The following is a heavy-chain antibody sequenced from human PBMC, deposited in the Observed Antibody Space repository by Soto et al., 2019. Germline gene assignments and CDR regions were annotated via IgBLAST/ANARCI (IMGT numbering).Heavy chain of an antibody. J-gene: IGHJ4*02. CDR2: INHSGST. V-gene: IGHV4-34*01. CDR3: ARGLWERSHGVTTLDY. Sequence: PSETLSLTCAVYGGSFSGYYWSWIRQPPGKGLEWIGEINHSGSTNYNPSLKSRVTISVDTSKNQFSLKLSSLTAADTAVYYCARGLWERSHGVTTLDYWGLGTLVNVSS. D-gene: IGHD4-17*01. CDR1: GGSFSGYY.